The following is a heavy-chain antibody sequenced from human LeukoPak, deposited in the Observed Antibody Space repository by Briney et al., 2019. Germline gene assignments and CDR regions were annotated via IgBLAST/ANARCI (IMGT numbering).Heavy chain of an antibody. CDR1: GFTFSSYW. CDR2: IKHDESEK. CDR3: ARDKIAAATTGSSFHH. J-gene: IGHJ1*01. D-gene: IGHD6-13*01. Sequence: GGSLRLSCAASGFTFSSYWMSWVRQAPGKWLEWVANIKHDESEKYYVDSVKGRFTISRDNAKNSLYLHMNSLRAEDTAVYYCARDKIAAATTGSSFHHWGQGTLVTVSS. V-gene: IGHV3-7*01.